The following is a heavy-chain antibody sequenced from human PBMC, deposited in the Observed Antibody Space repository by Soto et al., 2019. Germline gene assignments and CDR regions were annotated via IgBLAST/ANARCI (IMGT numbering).Heavy chain of an antibody. D-gene: IGHD6-13*01. CDR2: IYYSGST. CDR3: ARDKREQQLVRGADWFDP. V-gene: IGHV4-59*12. Sequence: SETLSLTCTVSGGSISSYYWSWIRQPPGKGLEWIGYIYYSGSTNYNPSLKSRVTISVDTSKNQFSLKLSSVTAADTAVYYCARDKREQQLVRGADWFDPWGQGIPVTVSS. J-gene: IGHJ5*02. CDR1: GGSISSYY.